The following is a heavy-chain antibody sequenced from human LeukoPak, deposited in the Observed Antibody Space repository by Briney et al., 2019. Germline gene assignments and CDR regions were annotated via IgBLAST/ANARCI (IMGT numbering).Heavy chain of an antibody. Sequence: GRSLRLSCAASGFTFSSYWMSWVRQAPGKGLEWVAKIKQDGSEKNYVDSVKGRFTISRDNAKNSLYLQMNNLSAEDTAVYYCATITTTSWGHYFDYWGQGTLVTVSS. CDR3: ATITTTSWGHYFDY. CDR2: IKQDGSEK. CDR1: GFTFSSYW. D-gene: IGHD2-2*01. J-gene: IGHJ4*02. V-gene: IGHV3-7*01.